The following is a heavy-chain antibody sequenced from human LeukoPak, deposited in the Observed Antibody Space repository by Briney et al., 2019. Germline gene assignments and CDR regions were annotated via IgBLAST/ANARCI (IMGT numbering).Heavy chain of an antibody. V-gene: IGHV6-1*01. CDR1: GDSVSRNSAA. CDR3: ASSSRGPYYFDY. CDR2: TYYRSKWYN. Sequence: SQTLSLTCAISGDSVSRNSAAWNWIRQSPSRGLEWLGRTYYRSKWYNDYAVSVRSRVTINPDTSKNQFSLQLNSVTPEDTAVYYCASSSRGPYYFDYWGQGTLVTVSS. D-gene: IGHD3-10*01. J-gene: IGHJ4*02.